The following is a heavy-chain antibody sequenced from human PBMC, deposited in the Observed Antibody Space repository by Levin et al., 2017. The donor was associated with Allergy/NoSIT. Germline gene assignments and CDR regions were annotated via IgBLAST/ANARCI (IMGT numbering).Heavy chain of an antibody. CDR3: ARETSASGSSWDC. CDR1: GFTFSGYA. D-gene: IGHD3-10*01. J-gene: IGHJ4*02. V-gene: IGHV3-30-3*01. Sequence: QPGGSLRLSCAASGFTFSGYAMHWVRQAPGKGLEWVAFISSDGINKHYVDSVKGRFTISRDNSQNTLYLQMNSLRTEDTAVYYCARETSASGSSWDCWGQGTLVTVSS. CDR2: ISSDGINK.